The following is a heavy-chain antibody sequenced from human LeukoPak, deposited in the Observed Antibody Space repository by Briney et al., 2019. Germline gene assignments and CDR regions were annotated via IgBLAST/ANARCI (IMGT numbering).Heavy chain of an antibody. J-gene: IGHJ5*02. CDR1: GFTFSSYA. Sequence: GGSLRLSCAASGFTFSSYAMHWVRQAPGKGLEWVAVISYDGSNKYYADSVKGRFTISRDNSKNTLYLQMNSLRAEDTAVYYCARNLHSYDILTVGWFDPWGQGTLVTVSS. CDR2: ISYDGSNK. V-gene: IGHV3-30*04. D-gene: IGHD3-9*01. CDR3: ARNLHSYDILTVGWFDP.